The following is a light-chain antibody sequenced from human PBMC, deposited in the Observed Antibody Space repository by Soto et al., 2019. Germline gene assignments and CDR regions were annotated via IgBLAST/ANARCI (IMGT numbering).Light chain of an antibody. CDR2: EVS. V-gene: IGLV2-14*01. CDR1: ISDVGSYNY. Sequence: QSALTQPASVSGSPGQSITISCTGTISDVGSYNYVSWYQQHPGKAPKLMIYEVSNRPPGVSHRFSGSKSGNTASLTISALQAEDEADYHCISYTISSTWVFGGGIKLTVL. J-gene: IGLJ3*02. CDR3: ISYTISSTWV.